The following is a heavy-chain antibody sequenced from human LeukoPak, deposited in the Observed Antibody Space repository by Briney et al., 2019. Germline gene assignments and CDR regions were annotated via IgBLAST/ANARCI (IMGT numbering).Heavy chain of an antibody. Sequence: ASVKASCKASGYTFTSYGIHWVRQAPGQGLEWMGWINTNTGNPTYAQGFTGRFVFSLDTSVSTAYLQISSLKAEDTAVYYCARDLPVLTSSSWTLKYNWFDPWGQGTLVTVSS. D-gene: IGHD6-13*01. V-gene: IGHV7-4-1*02. CDR1: GYTFTSYG. J-gene: IGHJ5*02. CDR3: ARDLPVLTSSSWTLKYNWFDP. CDR2: INTNTGNP.